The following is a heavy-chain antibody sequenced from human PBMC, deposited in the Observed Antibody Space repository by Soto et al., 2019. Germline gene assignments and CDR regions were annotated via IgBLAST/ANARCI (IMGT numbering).Heavy chain of an antibody. CDR3: ASGSTTVLDY. J-gene: IGHJ4*02. CDR1: GGSISSYH. D-gene: IGHD3-10*01. V-gene: IGHV4-59*08. Sequence: QVQLQESGPGLVKPSETLSLTCTVSGGSISSYHWSWIRQPPGKGLEWIGYISDSGSTNYNPALQSRVPISLDTSKTQFSLNVSSVTAADTAVYYCASGSTTVLDYWGQGTLVTVSS. CDR2: ISDSGST.